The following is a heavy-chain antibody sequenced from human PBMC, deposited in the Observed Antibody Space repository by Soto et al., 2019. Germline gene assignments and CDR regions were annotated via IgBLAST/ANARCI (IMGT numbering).Heavy chain of an antibody. V-gene: IGHV1-24*01. CDR2: FDPEDGET. J-gene: IGHJ3*02. D-gene: IGHD3-3*02. CDR3: ATRPLANAFDI. CDR1: GYTFTGYD. Sequence: ASVKVSCKASGYTFTGYDINWVRQAPGKGLEWMGGFDPEDGETIYAQKFQGRVTMTEDTSTDTAYMELSSLRSEDTAVYYCATRPLANAFDIWGQGTMVTVSS.